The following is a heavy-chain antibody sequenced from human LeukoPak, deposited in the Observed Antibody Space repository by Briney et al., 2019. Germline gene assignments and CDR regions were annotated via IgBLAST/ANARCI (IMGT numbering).Heavy chain of an antibody. CDR3: ARDGRWINYYDGSSPV. J-gene: IGHJ4*02. Sequence: GGSLRLSCAASGFTFSSYEMNWVRQAPGKGLEWVSYISSSGSTIYYADSVKGRFTISRDNAKNSLYLQMNSLRVEDTAVYYCARDGRWINYYDGSSPVWGQGTLVTVSS. CDR2: ISSSGSTI. D-gene: IGHD3-22*01. CDR1: GFTFSSYE. V-gene: IGHV3-48*03.